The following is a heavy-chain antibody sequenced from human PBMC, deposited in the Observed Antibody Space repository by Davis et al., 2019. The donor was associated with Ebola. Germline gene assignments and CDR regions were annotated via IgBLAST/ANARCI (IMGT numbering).Heavy chain of an antibody. CDR1: GVTFASRG. V-gene: IGHV3-23*01. CDR3: AMWDGTGSEDFLGPFDF. CDR2: ISKSGART. Sequence: GESLKISCAAAGVTFASRGVTWVRQAPGKGMEWVSHISKSGARTYYADSVRGRFTISRDNSRNTAYLQMNSLGGEDAALYYCAMWDGTGSEDFLGPFDFWGQGRLVIVSS. J-gene: IGHJ4*02. D-gene: IGHD1-26*01.